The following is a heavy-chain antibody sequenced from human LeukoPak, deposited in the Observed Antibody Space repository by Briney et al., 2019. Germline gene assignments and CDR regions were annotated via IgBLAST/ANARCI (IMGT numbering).Heavy chain of an antibody. D-gene: IGHD6-19*01. J-gene: IGHJ4*02. Sequence: GGSLRLSCAASGFTFSGYSMNWVRQAPGKGLEWASSISDTSTYIYYADSVKGRFTISRDNAKNSLYLQMNSLRAEDTAVYHCARGGYSSSWGDFDYWGQGTLVTVSS. CDR3: ARGGYSSSWGDFDY. CDR2: ISDTSTYI. V-gene: IGHV3-21*01. CDR1: GFTFSGYS.